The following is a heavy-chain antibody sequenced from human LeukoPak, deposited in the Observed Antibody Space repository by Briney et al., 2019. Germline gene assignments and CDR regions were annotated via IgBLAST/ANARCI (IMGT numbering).Heavy chain of an antibody. CDR2: IKEDGSQK. J-gene: IGHJ5*02. D-gene: IGHD3-16*01. Sequence: GGFLRLSCAASGFSLSSQWMSWVRQAPGKGPEWVANIKEDGSQKSYVDSVKGRFTISRDNAKNSLYLQMNGLRAEDTAVYYCARAFSWGQGTLVTVSS. V-gene: IGHV3-7*01. CDR3: ARAFS. CDR1: GFSLSSQW.